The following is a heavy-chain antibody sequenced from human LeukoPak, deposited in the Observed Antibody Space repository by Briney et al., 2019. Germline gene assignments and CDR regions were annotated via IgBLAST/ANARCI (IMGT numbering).Heavy chain of an antibody. CDR3: AREIFGTGRYPDG. CDR2: IWHDGSHK. D-gene: IGHD3-3*01. J-gene: IGHJ4*02. V-gene: IGHV3-33*01. Sequence: GRSLRLSCAASGFSFDTYAMHWVRQAPGQGLEWVALIWHDGSHKFYSNSVSGQFTISRDNSKNTVYLNLNNMRPDGTAVYYCAREIFGTGRYPDGWGQRT. CDR1: GFSFDTYA.